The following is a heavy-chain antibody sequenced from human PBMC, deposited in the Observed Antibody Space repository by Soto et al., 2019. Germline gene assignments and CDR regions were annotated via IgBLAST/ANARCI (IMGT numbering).Heavy chain of an antibody. Sequence: SETLSLTCAVSGGSIISGGYSWSLIRQPPGKGLEWIGYIYHSGSTYYNPSLKSRVTISVDRSKNQFSLKLSSVTAADTAVYYCARGPETAQTIYDNWFDPWGQGTLVTVSS. CDR3: ARGPETAQTIYDNWFDP. CDR1: GGSIISGGYS. D-gene: IGHD3-16*01. V-gene: IGHV4-30-2*01. CDR2: IYHSGST. J-gene: IGHJ5*02.